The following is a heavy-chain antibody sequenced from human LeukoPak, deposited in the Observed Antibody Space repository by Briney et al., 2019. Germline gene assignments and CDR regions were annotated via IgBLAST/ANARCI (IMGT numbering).Heavy chain of an antibody. D-gene: IGHD4-17*01. CDR1: GDSISSSNYY. CDR2: IYYSGNT. J-gene: IGHJ3*02. V-gene: IGHV4-39*07. CDR3: ARARPTVNDAFDI. Sequence: PSETLSLTCTVSGDSISSSNYYWGWIRQPPGKGLEWIGAIYYSGNTYYNPSLKSRVTISVDTSENQFSLKLSSVTAADTAVYYCARARPTVNDAFDIWGQGTMVTVSS.